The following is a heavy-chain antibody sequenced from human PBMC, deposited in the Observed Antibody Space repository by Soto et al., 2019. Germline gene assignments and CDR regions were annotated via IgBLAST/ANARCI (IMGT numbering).Heavy chain of an antibody. CDR1: GYIFNTYG. CDR2: ISAYNGNT. D-gene: IGHD2-21*02. V-gene: IGHV1-18*01. J-gene: IGHJ4*02. CDR3: ARDGVPLCGDDCYFDY. Sequence: QVQLMQSGAEVKKPGASVKVSCKASGYIFNTYGITWVRQAPGQGLEWMGWISAYNGNTEYAEKIQGRVTLTTDTSTRTAYLELRSLRSDDTAVYYCARDGVPLCGDDCYFDYWGQGTLVTVSS.